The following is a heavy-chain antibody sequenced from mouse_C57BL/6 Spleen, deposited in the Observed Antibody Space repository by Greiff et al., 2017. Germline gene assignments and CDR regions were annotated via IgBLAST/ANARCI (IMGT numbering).Heavy chain of an antibody. J-gene: IGHJ2*01. V-gene: IGHV6-3*01. CDR1: GFTFSNYW. CDR3: TTLFYDIDY. Sequence: EVKLQESGGGLVQPGGSMKLSCVASGFTFSNYWMNWVRQSPEKGLEWVALISLKSDNYATHYAVSVKGRFTISRDDSKSSVYLQMNNLRAEDTGIYYCTTLFYDIDYWGQGTTLTVSA. D-gene: IGHD2-4*01. CDR2: ISLKSDNYAT.